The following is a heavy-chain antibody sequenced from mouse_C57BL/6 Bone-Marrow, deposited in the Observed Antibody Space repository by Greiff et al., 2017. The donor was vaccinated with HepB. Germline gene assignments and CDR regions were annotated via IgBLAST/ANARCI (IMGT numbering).Heavy chain of an antibody. V-gene: IGHV5-4*01. CDR3: ARDGGGCDGAY. Sequence: EVKLMESGGGLVKPGGSLKLSCAASGFTFSSYAMSWVRQTPEKRLEWVATISDGDSYTYYPDNVKGRVTISRDKAKNNLYLQMSHLKSEDTAMYYCARDGGGCDGAYWGQGTLVTVSA. CDR2: ISDGDSYT. CDR1: GFTFSSYA. J-gene: IGHJ3*01.